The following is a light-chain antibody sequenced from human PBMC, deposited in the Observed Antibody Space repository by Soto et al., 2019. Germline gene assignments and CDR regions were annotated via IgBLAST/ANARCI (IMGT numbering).Light chain of an antibody. Sequence: DIQMTQSPSTLSASVGDRVTITCRASQSISSWLAWYQQRPGKATKLLIYKASNLESGVPSRFSGSGSGTELTLTISSLHPDDFATYYCQQYYTYPWTFGPGTKVDIK. J-gene: IGKJ1*01. CDR3: QQYYTYPWT. V-gene: IGKV1-5*03. CDR2: KAS. CDR1: QSISSW.